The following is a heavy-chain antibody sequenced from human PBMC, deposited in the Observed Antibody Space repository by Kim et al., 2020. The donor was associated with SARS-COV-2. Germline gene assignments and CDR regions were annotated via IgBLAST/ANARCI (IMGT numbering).Heavy chain of an antibody. CDR3: AKERINSSGWLNWFDP. Sequence: SVKGRFTISRDNSKNPLYLQMNSLRAEDTAVYYCAKERINSSGWLNWFDPWGQGTLVTVSS. J-gene: IGHJ5*02. D-gene: IGHD6-19*01. V-gene: IGHV3-23*01.